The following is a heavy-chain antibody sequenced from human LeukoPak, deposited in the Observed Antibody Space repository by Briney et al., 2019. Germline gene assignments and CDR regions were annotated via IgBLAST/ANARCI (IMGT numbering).Heavy chain of an antibody. CDR3: ARVAGSIDY. D-gene: IGHD6-19*01. Sequence: ASVKVSFKASGYTFTIYDINWVRQATGQGLEWMGWTNPNSGYTGYAQKFQGRLTITRNTSISTAYMELSSLRSEDTAVYYCARVAGSIDYWGQGTLVTVSS. V-gene: IGHV1-8*03. CDR2: TNPNSGYT. CDR1: GYTFTIYD. J-gene: IGHJ4*02.